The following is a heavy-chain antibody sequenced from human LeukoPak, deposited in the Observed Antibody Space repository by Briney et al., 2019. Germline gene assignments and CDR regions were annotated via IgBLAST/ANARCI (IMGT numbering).Heavy chain of an antibody. Sequence: SVKVSCKASGGTFSSYAISWVRQAPGQGLEWMGGIIPIFGTANYAQKFQGRVTITADKSTSTAYMELSSLRSEDTAVYYCASRSNYDILTGYYDAFDIWGQGTMVTVSS. CDR1: GGTFSSYA. CDR3: ASRSNYDILTGYYDAFDI. J-gene: IGHJ3*02. D-gene: IGHD3-9*01. V-gene: IGHV1-69*06. CDR2: IIPIFGTA.